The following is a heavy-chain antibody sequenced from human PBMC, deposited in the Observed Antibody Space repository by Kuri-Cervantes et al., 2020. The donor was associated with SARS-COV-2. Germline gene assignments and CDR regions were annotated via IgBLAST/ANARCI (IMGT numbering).Heavy chain of an antibody. Sequence: GSLRLSCTVSGGSIGSGGYYWGWIRQPPGKGLEFIGTIYYDGRTYYNTSLKSRVTISVDTSKNQFSLKLSSVTAADKAVYYCARHDYWGQGTLVTVSS. CDR1: GGSIGSGGYY. J-gene: IGHJ4*02. CDR2: IYYDGRT. V-gene: IGHV4-39*01. CDR3: ARHDY.